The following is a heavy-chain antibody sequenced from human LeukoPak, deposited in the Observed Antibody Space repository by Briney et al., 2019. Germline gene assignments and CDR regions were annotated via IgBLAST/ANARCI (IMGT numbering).Heavy chain of an antibody. CDR2: IYYSGGT. CDR1: DGSISSYY. V-gene: IGHV4-59*08. CDR3: ARHRGGWFDP. D-gene: IGHD3-10*01. J-gene: IGHJ5*02. Sequence: SETLSLTCTVSDGSISSYYWSWIRQPPGKGLVWIGYIYYSGGTNYNPSLKSRITISVDTSKNQFSLKLSSVTAADTAVYYCARHRGGWFDPWGQGTLVTVSS.